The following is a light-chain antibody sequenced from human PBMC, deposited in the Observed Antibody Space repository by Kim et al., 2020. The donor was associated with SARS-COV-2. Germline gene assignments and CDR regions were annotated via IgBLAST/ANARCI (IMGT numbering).Light chain of an antibody. J-gene: IGLJ2*01. V-gene: IGLV3-19*01. CDR2: GEN. Sequence: SSELTQDPAVSVALGQTVRITCQGDSLRNYFASWYQQRPGQAPVLVIYGENNRPSGIPDRFSGSSSGDTASLTITGAQAEDEADYYCNSRDSNGNHLGVFGGGTQLTVL. CDR1: SLRNYF. CDR3: NSRDSNGNHLGV.